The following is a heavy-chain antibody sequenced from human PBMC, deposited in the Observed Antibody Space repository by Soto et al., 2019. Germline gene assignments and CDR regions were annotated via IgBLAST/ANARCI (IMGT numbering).Heavy chain of an antibody. V-gene: IGHV1-69*12. CDR2: IIPIFGTA. J-gene: IGHJ4*02. CDR3: ARSTYGYNQGGDY. Sequence: QVQLVQSGAEVKKPGSSVKVSCKAYGDTFRRYAIIWVRQAPGQGLEWMGGIIPIFGTANYAQKFQGRVTITADESTSTAYMELSSLRSEDTAVYYCARSTYGYNQGGDYWGQGTLVTVSS. D-gene: IGHD5-18*01. CDR1: GDTFRRYA.